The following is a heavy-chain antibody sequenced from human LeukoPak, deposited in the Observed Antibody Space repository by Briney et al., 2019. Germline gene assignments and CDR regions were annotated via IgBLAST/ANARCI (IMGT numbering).Heavy chain of an antibody. CDR1: GFTFSDYY. D-gene: IGHD3-22*01. V-gene: IGHV3-11*01. CDR3: ASSDYYDSSGYAW. CDR2: ISSSGSTI. Sequence: GGSLRLSCAVSGFTFSDYYMSWIRQAPGKGLEWVSYISSSGSTIYYADSVKGRFTISRDNAKNSLYLQMNSLRAEDTAVYYCASSDYYDSSGYAWWGQGTLVTVSS. J-gene: IGHJ4*02.